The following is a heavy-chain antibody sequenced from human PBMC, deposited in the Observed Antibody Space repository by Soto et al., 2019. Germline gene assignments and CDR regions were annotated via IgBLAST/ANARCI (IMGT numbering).Heavy chain of an antibody. J-gene: IGHJ4*02. D-gene: IGHD2-2*01. Sequence: QVQLVDSGGGVVQPGRSLRLSCAAYGFTFSSYGMHWVRQAPGKGLEWVAVIWYDGSNKYYADSVKGRFTISRDNSKNTLYLQMNSLRAEDTAVYYCASGGLYCSSTSCQDDFDYWGQGTLVTVSS. CDR1: GFTFSSYG. CDR3: ASGGLYCSSTSCQDDFDY. V-gene: IGHV3-33*01. CDR2: IWYDGSNK.